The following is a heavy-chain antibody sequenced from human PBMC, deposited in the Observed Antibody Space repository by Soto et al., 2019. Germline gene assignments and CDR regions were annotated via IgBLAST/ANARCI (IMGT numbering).Heavy chain of an antibody. CDR2: IYYSGST. CDR3: ARDLDYYDSSGYQPGMDV. V-gene: IGHV4-59*01. D-gene: IGHD3-22*01. Sequence: QVQLQESGPGLVKPSETLSLTCTVSGGSISSYYWSWIRQPPGKGLEWIGYIYYSGSTNYNPSLKGRVTISVDTSKNQFSLKLSSVTAADTAVYYCARDLDYYDSSGYQPGMDVWGQGTTVTVSS. CDR1: GGSISSYY. J-gene: IGHJ6*02.